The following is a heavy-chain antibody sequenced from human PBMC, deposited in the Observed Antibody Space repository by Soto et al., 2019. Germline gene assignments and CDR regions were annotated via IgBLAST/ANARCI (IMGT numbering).Heavy chain of an antibody. V-gene: IGHV3-30-3*01. D-gene: IGHD3-9*01. CDR1: GFTVSSYA. Sequence: QVQLVESRGGVVQPGRSLRLSCAASGFTVSSYAMHWVRQAPGKGLEWVAVISYDGSNKYYADSVKGRFTISRDNSKNTLYLQMNSLRAEDTAVYDCARQYDILTGYYTSDAFDIWGQGTMVTVSS. CDR3: ARQYDILTGYYTSDAFDI. J-gene: IGHJ3*02. CDR2: ISYDGSNK.